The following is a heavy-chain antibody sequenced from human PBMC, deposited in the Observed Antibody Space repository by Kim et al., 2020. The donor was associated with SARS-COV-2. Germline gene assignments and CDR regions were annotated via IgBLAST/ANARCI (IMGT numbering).Heavy chain of an antibody. CDR1: GGSFSGYY. V-gene: IGHV4-34*01. Sequence: SETLSLTCAVYGGSFSGYYWSWIRQPPGKGLEWIGEINHSGSTNYNPSLKSRVTISVDTSKNQFSLKLSSVTAADTAVCYCARGRWYCSSTSCYTYFDLWGRGTLVTVSS. CDR3: ARGRWYCSSTSCYTYFDL. J-gene: IGHJ2*01. D-gene: IGHD2-2*02. CDR2: INHSGST.